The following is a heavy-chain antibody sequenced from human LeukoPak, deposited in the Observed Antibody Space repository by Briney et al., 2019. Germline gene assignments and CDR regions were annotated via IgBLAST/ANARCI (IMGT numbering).Heavy chain of an antibody. V-gene: IGHV3-23*01. CDR2: ISGSGGSS. Sequence: PGGSLRLSCAASGFTFSSYAMSWVRQAPGKGLEWVSAISGSGGSSYYADSVKGRFTISRDNSKNTLYLQMNSLRAEDTAVYYCAKEGGIRWFREYYMDVWGKGTTVTVSS. CDR1: GFTFSSYA. D-gene: IGHD3-10*01. J-gene: IGHJ6*03. CDR3: AKEGGIRWFREYYMDV.